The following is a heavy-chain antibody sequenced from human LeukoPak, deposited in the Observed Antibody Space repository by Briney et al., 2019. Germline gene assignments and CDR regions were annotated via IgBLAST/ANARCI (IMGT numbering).Heavy chain of an antibody. D-gene: IGHD2-15*01. V-gene: IGHV4-4*02. CDR3: ARVRCSGGSCPYYYYYYYMDV. CDR1: GGSISSYNW. CDR2: IHHSGST. Sequence: PSGTLSLTCAVSGGSISSYNWWNWVRQPPGKGLEWIGEIHHSGSTNYNPSLKSRVTISLDKSKNQFSLKLNSVTAADTAVYYCARVRCSGGSCPYYYYYYYMDVWGKGTTVTVSS. J-gene: IGHJ6*03.